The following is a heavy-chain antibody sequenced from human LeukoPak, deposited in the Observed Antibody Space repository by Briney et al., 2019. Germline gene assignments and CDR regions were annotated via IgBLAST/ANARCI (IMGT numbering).Heavy chain of an antibody. V-gene: IGHV1-46*01. CDR3: ARDAPYDYVWGSYRYGTFHGWFDP. Sequence: GASVKVSCKASGYTFTSYYMHWVRQAPGQGLEWMGIINPSGVSTSYAQKFQGRVTMTRDTSTGTVYMELSSLRSEDTAVYYCARDAPYDYVWGSYRYGTFHGWFDPWGQGTLVTVSS. J-gene: IGHJ5*02. D-gene: IGHD3-16*02. CDR1: GYTFTSYY. CDR2: INPSGVST.